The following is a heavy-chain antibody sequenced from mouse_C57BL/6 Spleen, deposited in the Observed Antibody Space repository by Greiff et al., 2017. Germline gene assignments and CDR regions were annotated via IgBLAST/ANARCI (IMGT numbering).Heavy chain of an antibody. CDR3: ARPNCAWFAY. V-gene: IGHV5-6*01. J-gene: IGHJ3*01. CDR2: ISSGGSYT. Sequence: EVMLVESGGDLVKPGGSLKLSCAASGFTFSSYGMSWVRQTPDKRLEWVATISSGGSYTYYPDSVKGRFTISRDNAKNTLYLQLSSLKSEDTAMYYCARPNCAWFAYWCQGNLVTVSA. CDR1: GFTFSSYG. D-gene: IGHD4-1*01.